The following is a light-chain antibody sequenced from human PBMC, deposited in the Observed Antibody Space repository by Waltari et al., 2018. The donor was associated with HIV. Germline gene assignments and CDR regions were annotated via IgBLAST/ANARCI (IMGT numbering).Light chain of an antibody. CDR2: RTD. CDR3: AAWDDSLSAL. CDR1: RSNIGSTY. V-gene: IGLV1-47*01. Sequence: QSVLTQPPSVSGAPGQRVTISCTGSRSNIGSTYVYWYQELPGTAPKLLIYRTDQRPSGVPDRFSGSKSGTSASLAISGLRSEDEADYYCAAWDDSLSALFGGGTKLTVL. J-gene: IGLJ2*01.